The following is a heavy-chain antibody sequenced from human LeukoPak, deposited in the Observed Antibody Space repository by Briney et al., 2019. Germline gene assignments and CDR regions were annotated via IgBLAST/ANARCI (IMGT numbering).Heavy chain of an antibody. V-gene: IGHV1-8*01. CDR3: ARAVGDSSSWVYYFDY. D-gene: IGHD6-13*01. Sequence: ASVKVSCKASGYTFTSYDINWVRQATGQGLEWMGCMNPNSGNTGYAQEFQGRVTMTRNTSISTAYMELSSLRSEDTAVYYCARAVGDSSSWVYYFDYWGQGTLVTVSS. CDR1: GYTFTSYD. J-gene: IGHJ4*02. CDR2: MNPNSGNT.